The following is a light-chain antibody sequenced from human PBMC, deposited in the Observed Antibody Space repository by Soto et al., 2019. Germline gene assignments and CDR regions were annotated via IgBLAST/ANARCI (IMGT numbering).Light chain of an antibody. CDR2: HAS. J-gene: IGKJ1*01. CDR3: QQFFNFPRT. Sequence: RITHSPSSVSASIRDRVSISCRATQDIGQYLAWYQQIPGKAPKLLMYHASALQTGVPSRFSGSGSGTDFTLTISNLQSEDFGTYYCQQFFNFPRTFGQGTKVDIK. V-gene: IGKV1-8*01. CDR1: QDIGQY.